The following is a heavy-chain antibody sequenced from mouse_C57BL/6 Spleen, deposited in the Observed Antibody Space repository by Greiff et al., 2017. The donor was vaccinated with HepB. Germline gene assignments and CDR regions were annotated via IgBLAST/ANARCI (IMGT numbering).Heavy chain of an antibody. J-gene: IGHJ2*01. V-gene: IGHV1-61*01. CDR3: AREANWVFDY. D-gene: IGHD4-1*01. Sequence: VKLQQPGAELVRPGSSVKLSCKASGYTFTSYWMDWVKQRPGQGLEWIGNIYPSDSETHYNQKFKDKATLTVDKSSSTAYMQLSSLTSEDSAVYYCAREANWVFDYWGQGTTLTVSS. CDR1: GYTFTSYW. CDR2: IYPSDSET.